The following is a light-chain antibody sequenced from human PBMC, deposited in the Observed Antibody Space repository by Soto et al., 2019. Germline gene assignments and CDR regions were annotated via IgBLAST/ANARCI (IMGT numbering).Light chain of an antibody. CDR2: DVS. V-gene: IGLV2-14*03. Sequence: QCVRTQPASGSGAPGRASSISCTGTSSDVGGYNYVSWYQHHPGKAPKLIIYDVSNRPSGVSIRFSGSKSDNTASLTISGLQPEDEADYHCSSYTTSNTRQIVFGTGTKVTVL. J-gene: IGLJ1*01. CDR3: SSYTTSNTRQIV. CDR1: SSDVGGYNY.